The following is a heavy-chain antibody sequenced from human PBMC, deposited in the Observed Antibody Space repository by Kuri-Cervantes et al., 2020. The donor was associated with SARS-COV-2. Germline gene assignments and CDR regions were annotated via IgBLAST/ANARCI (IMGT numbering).Heavy chain of an antibody. CDR2: ISSSSSTI. J-gene: IGHJ4*02. CDR1: GFTFSSYS. V-gene: IGHV3-48*02. D-gene: IGHD3-22*01. Sequence: GGSLRLSCAASGFTFSSYSMNWVRQAPGKGLEWVSYISSSSSTIYYADSVKGRFTSSRDNANNSLYLQMNSLRDEDTAVYYCAREGYHDSRGYFDYWGQGTLVTVSS. CDR3: AREGYHDSRGYFDY.